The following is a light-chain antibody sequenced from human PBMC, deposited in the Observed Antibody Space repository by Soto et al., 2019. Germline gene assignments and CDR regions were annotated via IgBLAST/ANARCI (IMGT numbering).Light chain of an antibody. CDR1: QSVSST. J-gene: IGKJ1*01. CDR3: QQCGSSSWT. CDR2: GAS. V-gene: IGKV3-20*01. Sequence: EIVMTQSPATLSVSPGERATLSCRASQSVSSTLAWYQQKPGQAPRLLIYGASSRATGIPDRFSGSGSGTDFTLTISRLEPEDFAVYYCQQCGSSSWTFGQGTKVDIK.